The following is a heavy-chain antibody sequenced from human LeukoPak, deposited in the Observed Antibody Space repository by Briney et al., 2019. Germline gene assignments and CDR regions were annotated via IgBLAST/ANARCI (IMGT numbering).Heavy chain of an antibody. J-gene: IGHJ4*02. CDR1: GFTFSSYA. CDR2: ISYDGSNK. V-gene: IGHV3-30*09. Sequence: GGSLRLSCAASGFTFSSYAMHWVRQAPGKGLELVAVISYDGSNKYYADSVKGRFAISRDNSKNTLYLQMNSLGAEDTAVYYCAREAYYYDSSGFDYWGQGTLVTVSS. D-gene: IGHD3-22*01. CDR3: AREAYYYDSSGFDY.